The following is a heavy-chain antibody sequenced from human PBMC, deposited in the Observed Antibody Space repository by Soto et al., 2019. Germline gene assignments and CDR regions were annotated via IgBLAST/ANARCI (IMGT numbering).Heavy chain of an antibody. D-gene: IGHD4-17*01. CDR1: GYTFTSYY. CDR3: ARARSTDYGDYDGARGKGYFDY. V-gene: IGHV1-46*01. Sequence: ASVKVSCKASGYTFTSYYMHWVRQAPGQGLEWMGIINPSGGSTSYAQKFQGRVTMTRDTSTSTVYMELSSLRSEDTAVYYCARARSTDYGDYDGARGKGYFDYWGQGTLVTVSS. J-gene: IGHJ4*02. CDR2: INPSGGST.